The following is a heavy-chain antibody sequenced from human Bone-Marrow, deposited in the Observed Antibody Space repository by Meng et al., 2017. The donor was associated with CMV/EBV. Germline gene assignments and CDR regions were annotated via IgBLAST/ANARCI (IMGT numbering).Heavy chain of an antibody. J-gene: IGHJ6*02. CDR2: IKSKTDGGTT. CDR1: GFTFSNAW. V-gene: IGHV3-15*01. Sequence: GGSLRLSCAASGFTFSNAWMSWVRQAPGKGLEWVGRIKSKTDGGTTDYAAPVKGRFTISRDDSKNTLYLQMNSLRAEDTAVYYCARVSGEDIVVVPAAPGHYGMDVWGQGTTVTVSS. D-gene: IGHD2-2*01. CDR3: ARVSGEDIVVVPAAPGHYGMDV.